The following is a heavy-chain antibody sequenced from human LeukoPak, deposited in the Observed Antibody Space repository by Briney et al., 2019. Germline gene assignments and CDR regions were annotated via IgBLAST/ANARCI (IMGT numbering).Heavy chain of an antibody. J-gene: IGHJ3*02. D-gene: IGHD2-8*01. CDR1: GGSITGYY. CDR2: IYYSGST. CDR3: ARDVRWYAFDI. V-gene: IGHV4-59*01. Sequence: PSETLSLTCTVSGGSITGYYWSWIRRPPGKGLEWIGYIYYSGSTNYNPSLKSRVTISVDTSKNQFSLKLSSVTAADTAVYYCARDVRWYAFDIWGQGTMVTVSS.